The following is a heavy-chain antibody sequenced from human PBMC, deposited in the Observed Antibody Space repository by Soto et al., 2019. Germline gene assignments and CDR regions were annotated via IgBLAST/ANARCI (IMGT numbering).Heavy chain of an antibody. V-gene: IGHV3-30*04. CDR2: ITPDGTEQ. D-gene: IGHD1-26*01. J-gene: IGHJ2*01. CDR3: ANRGILGAQVMAYFDL. Sequence: QVQLMESGGGVVQPGRSLRLSCAASGFTFNTYAMHWVRQAPGKGLEWVAVITPDGTEQYYADSVKGRFTISRDNSKNTLYLQMNSLGLEDMSIYHCANRGILGAQVMAYFDLWGRGTLVTVSS. CDR1: GFTFNTYA.